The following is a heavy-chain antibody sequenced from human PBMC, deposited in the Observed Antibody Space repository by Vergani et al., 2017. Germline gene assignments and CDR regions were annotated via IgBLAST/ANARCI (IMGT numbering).Heavy chain of an antibody. CDR1: GGSISSSSYY. Sequence: QLQLQESGPGLVKPSETLSLTCTVSGGSISSSSYYWGWIRQPPGKGLEWIGSIYYSGSTYYNPSLKSRVTISVDTSKNQFSLKLSSVTAADTAVYYCARGGRSWQWLPKAPYYYGMDVWGQGP. D-gene: IGHD6-19*01. CDR3: ARGGRSWQWLPKAPYYYGMDV. V-gene: IGHV4-39*07. CDR2: IYYSGST. J-gene: IGHJ6*02.